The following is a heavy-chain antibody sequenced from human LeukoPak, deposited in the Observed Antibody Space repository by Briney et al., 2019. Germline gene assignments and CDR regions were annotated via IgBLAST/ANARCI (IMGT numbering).Heavy chain of an antibody. CDR3: ARYHTALNY. CDR2: ISYDGSNK. J-gene: IGHJ4*02. CDR1: GFTFSSYG. D-gene: IGHD5-18*01. V-gene: IGHV3-30*03. Sequence: SGGSLRLSCAASGFTFSSYGMHWVRQAPGKGLEWVAVISYDGSNKYYADSVKGRFTISRDNSKNTLYLQMNNLRVEDTAVYFCARYHTALNYWGQGTLVTASS.